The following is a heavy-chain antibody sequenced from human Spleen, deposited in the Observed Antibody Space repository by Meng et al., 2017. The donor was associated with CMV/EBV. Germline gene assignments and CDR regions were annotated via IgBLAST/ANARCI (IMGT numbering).Heavy chain of an antibody. V-gene: IGHV3-48*04. Sequence: GESLKISCAASGFTFSSYSMNWVRQAPGKGLEWVSYISSSSSTIYYADSVKGRFTISRDNAKNSLYLQMNSLRAEDTAVYYCAREGVHDYVWGSYRYNYFDYWGQGTLVTVSS. CDR2: ISSSSSTI. J-gene: IGHJ4*02. CDR1: GFTFSSYS. D-gene: IGHD3-16*02. CDR3: AREGVHDYVWGSYRYNYFDY.